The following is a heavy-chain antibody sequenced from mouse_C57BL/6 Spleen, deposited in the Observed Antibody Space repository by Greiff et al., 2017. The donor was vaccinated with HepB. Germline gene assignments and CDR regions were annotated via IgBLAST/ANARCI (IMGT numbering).Heavy chain of an antibody. CDR1: GYTFTSYD. CDR3: AFYYDYDGDAMDY. CDR2: IYPRDGST. D-gene: IGHD2-4*01. Sequence: QVQLQQSGPELVKPGASVKLSCKASGYTFTSYDINWVKQRPGQGLEWIGWIYPRDGSTKYNEKFKGKATLTVDTSSSTAYMERHSLTSEDSAVYFCAFYYDYDGDAMDYWGQGTSVTVSS. J-gene: IGHJ4*01. V-gene: IGHV1-85*01.